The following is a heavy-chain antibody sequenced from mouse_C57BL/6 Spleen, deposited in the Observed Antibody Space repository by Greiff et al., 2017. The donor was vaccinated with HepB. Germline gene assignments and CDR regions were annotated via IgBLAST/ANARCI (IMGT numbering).Heavy chain of an antibody. CDR1: GFSLSTSGMG. CDR2: IYWDDDK. CDR3: ARGYGSTFGC. Sequence: QVTLKVSGPGLLKSSQTLSLTCSFSGFSLSTSGMGVCWPRQPSGKGLEWLAHIYWDDDKRYNPSLKSRLTISKETSSNQVFRKITRVDTADTATCYCARGYGSTFGCWGQGTTLSVSS. J-gene: IGHJ2*01. D-gene: IGHD1-1*01. V-gene: IGHV8-12*01.